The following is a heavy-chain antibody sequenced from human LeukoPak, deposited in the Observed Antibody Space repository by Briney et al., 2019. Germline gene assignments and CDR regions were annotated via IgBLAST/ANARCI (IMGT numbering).Heavy chain of an antibody. V-gene: IGHV3-23*01. CDR3: ATHVFSEIRYFDWSTNE. D-gene: IGHD3-9*01. Sequence: GGSLRLSCVPSGITFSNSAQSWARQAPGKGLEWVSTITKSGDQTHYADSVRGLFTISRDIFKNTLYLQMNSLRAEDTAVYYCATHVFSEIRYFDWSTNEWGQGTLVTVSS. CDR1: GITFSNSA. J-gene: IGHJ4*02. CDR2: ITKSGDQT.